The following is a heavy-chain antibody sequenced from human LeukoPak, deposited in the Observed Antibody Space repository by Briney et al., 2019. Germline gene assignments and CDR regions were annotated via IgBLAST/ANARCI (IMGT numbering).Heavy chain of an antibody. CDR2: ISSSSSYI. D-gene: IGHD2-2*01. CDR1: GFTFSSYS. V-gene: IGHV3-21*01. J-gene: IGHJ4*02. Sequence: GGSLRLSCAASGFTFSSYSMNWVRQAPGKGLEWVSSISSSSSYIYYADSVKGRFTVSRDNAKNSLYLQMNSLRAEDTAVYYCARDSRSVVPYWGQGTLVTVSS. CDR3: ARDSRSVVPY.